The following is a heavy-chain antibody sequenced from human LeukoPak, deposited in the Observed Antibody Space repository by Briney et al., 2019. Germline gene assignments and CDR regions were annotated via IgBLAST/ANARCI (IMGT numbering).Heavy chain of an antibody. CDR2: ISSSGSTI. V-gene: IGHV3-11*01. Sequence: GGSLRLSCAASGFTFSDYYMSWIRQAPGKGLEWVSYISSSGSTIYYADSVKGRFTISRDNAKNSLYLQMNSLRAEDTAVYYCARCLRRFTIFGVDDDYYYYGMDVWGQGTTVTVSS. D-gene: IGHD3-3*01. CDR1: GFTFSDYY. CDR3: ARCLRRFTIFGVDDDYYYYGMDV. J-gene: IGHJ6*02.